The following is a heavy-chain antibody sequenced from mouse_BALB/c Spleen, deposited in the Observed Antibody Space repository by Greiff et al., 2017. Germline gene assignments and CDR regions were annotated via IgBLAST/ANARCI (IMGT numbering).Heavy chain of an antibody. Sequence: VESGGGLVKPGGSLKLSCAASGFTFSSYAMSWVRQSPEKRLEWVAEISSGGSYTYYPDTVTGRFTISRDNAKNTLYLEMSSLRSEDTAMYYCARGSSPYYFDYWGQGTTLTVSS. CDR2: ISSGGSYT. CDR1: GFTFSSYA. V-gene: IGHV5-9-4*01. D-gene: IGHD1-1*01. CDR3: ARGSSPYYFDY. J-gene: IGHJ2*01.